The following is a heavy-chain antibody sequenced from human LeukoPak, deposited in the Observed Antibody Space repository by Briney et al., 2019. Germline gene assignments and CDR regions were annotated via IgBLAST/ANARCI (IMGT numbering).Heavy chain of an antibody. J-gene: IGHJ4*02. CDR3: VRGRYNYGYIFDY. D-gene: IGHD5-18*01. V-gene: IGHV3-11*01. CDR1: GFTFSDYY. CDR2: ISRSGSFI. Sequence: GGSLRLSCAASGFTFSDYYMSWIRQAPGKGLEWVSYISRSGSFISYTDSVKGRFTISRDNAKNSLYLQMNSLRVEDTAVYYCVRGRYNYGYIFDYWGQGTLVTVSS.